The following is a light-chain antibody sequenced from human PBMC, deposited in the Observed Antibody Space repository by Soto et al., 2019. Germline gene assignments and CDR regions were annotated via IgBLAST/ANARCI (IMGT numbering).Light chain of an antibody. Sequence: EIVLTQSPATLSLSPGERATLSCRASQSVSTYVAWYQQKPGQAPRLLIYDASNRATGTPARFSGSGSGTDFTLTISSLEPEDFAVYYCQQRSNWPPLTFGGGTKVEI. CDR1: QSVSTY. V-gene: IGKV3-11*01. CDR3: QQRSNWPPLT. CDR2: DAS. J-gene: IGKJ4*01.